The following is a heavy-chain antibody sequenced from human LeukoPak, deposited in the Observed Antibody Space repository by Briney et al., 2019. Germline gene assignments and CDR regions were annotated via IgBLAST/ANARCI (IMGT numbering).Heavy chain of an antibody. CDR3: ARGGLRGYSGYDQIDY. CDR1: GGTFSSYA. CDR2: IIPIFGTA. Sequence: SVKVSCTASGGTFSSYAISWVRQPPGQGLEWMGGIIPIFGTANYAQKFQGRVTITADESTSTAYMELSSLRSEDTAVYYCARGGLRGYSGYDQIDYWGQGTLVTVSS. J-gene: IGHJ4*02. D-gene: IGHD5-12*01. V-gene: IGHV1-69*13.